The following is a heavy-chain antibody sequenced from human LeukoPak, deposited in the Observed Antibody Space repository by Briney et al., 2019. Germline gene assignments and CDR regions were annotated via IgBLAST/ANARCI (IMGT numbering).Heavy chain of an antibody. CDR1: GGSISSSSYY. V-gene: IGHV4-39*01. CDR2: IYYSGST. J-gene: IGHJ6*03. D-gene: IGHD2-2*01. Sequence: SETLSLTCTVSGGSISSSSYYWGWIRQPPGKGLEWIGSIYYSGSTYYNPSLKSRVTISVDTSKNQFSLKLSSVTAADTAVYYCASQRYCSSTSCRTPVPYYYYYYMDVWGKGTTVTVSS. CDR3: ASQRYCSSTSCRTPVPYYYYYYMDV.